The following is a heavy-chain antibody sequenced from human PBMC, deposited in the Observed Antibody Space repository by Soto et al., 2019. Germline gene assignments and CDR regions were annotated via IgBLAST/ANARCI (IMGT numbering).Heavy chain of an antibody. Sequence: GESLKISFKGSGYSFTSDWIGWVRQMPGKGLEWMGIIYPGDSDTRYSPSFQGQVTISADKSISTAYLQWSSLKASDTAMYYCARLARNPLVRNWFDPWGQGTLVTVSS. CDR2: IYPGDSDT. CDR3: ARLARNPLVRNWFDP. J-gene: IGHJ5*02. CDR1: GYSFTSDW. V-gene: IGHV5-51*01.